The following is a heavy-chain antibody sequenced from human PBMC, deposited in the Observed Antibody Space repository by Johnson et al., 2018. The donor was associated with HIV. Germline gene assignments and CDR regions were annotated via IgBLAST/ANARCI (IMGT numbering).Heavy chain of an antibody. CDR2: IRYDGSNK. J-gene: IGHJ3*02. CDR1: GLTFSSYG. V-gene: IGHV3-30*02. CDR3: AKGPYSSSWYGVAFDI. Sequence: QVQLVESGGGVVQPGGSLRLSCAASGLTFSSYGMHWVRQAPGKGLEWVAFIRYDGSNKYYADSVKGRFTISRDNSKNTLYLQMNSLRAEDTAVYYCAKGPYSSSWYGVAFDIWGQGTMVTVSS. D-gene: IGHD6-13*01.